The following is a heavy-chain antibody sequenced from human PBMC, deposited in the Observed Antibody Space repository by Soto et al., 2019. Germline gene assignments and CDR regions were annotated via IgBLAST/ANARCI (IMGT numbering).Heavy chain of an antibody. Sequence: QVQLVQSGAEVKKPGSSVKVSCKASGGTFSSYAISWVRQAPGQGLEWMGGIIPIFGTANYAQKFQGRVTITADESTSTASKKLSSRRCEDTAVYYCAGDDEGSHYCAGSYYYPYYYYYGMDVWGQGTTVTVSS. J-gene: IGHJ6*02. CDR3: AGDDEGSHYCAGSYYYPYYYYYGMDV. D-gene: IGHD3-10*01. CDR1: GGTFSSYA. V-gene: IGHV1-69*01. CDR2: IIPIFGTA.